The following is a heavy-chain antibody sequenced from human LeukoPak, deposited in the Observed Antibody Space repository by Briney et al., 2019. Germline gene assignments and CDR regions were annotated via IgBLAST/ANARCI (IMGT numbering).Heavy chain of an antibody. Sequence: GGSLRLCCAASGFTFSTYRMHWVRQAPGKGLLWVSRIEGDGSGTTYADSVKGRFTISRDNAKSTLYLQMNSLRDEDAAVYYCVTGLDSRGNSWGQGTLVTVSS. CDR3: VTGLDSRGNS. CDR2: IEGDGSGT. J-gene: IGHJ4*02. D-gene: IGHD3-9*01. CDR1: GFTFSTYR. V-gene: IGHV3-74*01.